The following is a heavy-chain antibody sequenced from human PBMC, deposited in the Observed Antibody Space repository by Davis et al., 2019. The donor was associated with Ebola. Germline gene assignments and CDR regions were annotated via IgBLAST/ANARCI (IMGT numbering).Heavy chain of an antibody. J-gene: IGHJ4*02. CDR2: IYYSGST. Sequence: MPSETLSLTCTVSGGSISSGDYYWSWIRQPPGKGLEWIGYIYYSGSTYNNPSLKSRVTISVDTSKNQFSLKLSSVTAADTAVYYCARESGMVILDHWGQGTLVTVSS. V-gene: IGHV4-30-4*02. D-gene: IGHD3-22*01. CDR3: ARESGMVILDH. CDR1: GGSISSGDYY.